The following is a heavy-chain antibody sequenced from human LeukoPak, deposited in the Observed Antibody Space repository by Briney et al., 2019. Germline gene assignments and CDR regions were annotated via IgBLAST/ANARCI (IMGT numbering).Heavy chain of an antibody. V-gene: IGHV3-48*01. J-gene: IGHJ6*04. CDR3: AELGITMIGGV. CDR1: GFTFSSYS. Sequence: GGSLRLSCAAPGFTFSSYSMNWARQAPGKGLEWVSYISSGSSMYYADSVKGRFTISRDNAKNSLYLQMNSLRAEDTAVYYCAELGITMIGGVWGKGTAVTISS. D-gene: IGHD3-10*02. CDR2: ISSGSSM.